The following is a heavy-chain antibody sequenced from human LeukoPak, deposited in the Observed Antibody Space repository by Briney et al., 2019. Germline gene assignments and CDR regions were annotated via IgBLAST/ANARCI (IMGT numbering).Heavy chain of an antibody. Sequence: SETLSLTCTVSGGSISSYYWSWIRQPPGKGLEWIGYIYYSGSTNYNPSLKSRVTISVDTSKNQFSLKLSSVTAADTAVYYCARDYYGSSGPRDAFDIWGQGTMVTVSS. V-gene: IGHV4-59*01. CDR2: IYYSGST. J-gene: IGHJ3*02. CDR3: ARDYYGSSGPRDAFDI. D-gene: IGHD3-22*01. CDR1: GGSISSYY.